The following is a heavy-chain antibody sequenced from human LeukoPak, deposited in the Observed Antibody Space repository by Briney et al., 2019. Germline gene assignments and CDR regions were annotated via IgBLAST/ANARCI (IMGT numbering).Heavy chain of an antibody. CDR3: ARDGSGSYDY. D-gene: IGHD3-10*01. Sequence: GGSLRLSCAASGFTFSSYEMNWVRQAPGKGLEWVSYISSSGSTIYYADSVKGRITISRDNAKNSLYLQMNSLRAEDTDVYYCARDGSGSYDYWGQGTLVTVSS. V-gene: IGHV3-48*03. J-gene: IGHJ4*02. CDR2: ISSSGSTI. CDR1: GFTFSSYE.